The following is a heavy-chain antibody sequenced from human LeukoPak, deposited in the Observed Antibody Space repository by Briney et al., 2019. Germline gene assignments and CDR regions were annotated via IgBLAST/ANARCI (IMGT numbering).Heavy chain of an antibody. J-gene: IGHJ4*02. V-gene: IGHV3-48*03. CDR3: ARDLRYYFDY. Sequence: GGSLRLSCAASGFIFSSYEMNWVRQAPGKGLEWVSYISSSGSTIYYADSVKGRFTISRDNAKNSLYLQMNSLRAEDTAVYYCARDLRYYFDYWGQGTLVTVSS. CDR1: GFIFSSYE. CDR2: ISSSGSTI.